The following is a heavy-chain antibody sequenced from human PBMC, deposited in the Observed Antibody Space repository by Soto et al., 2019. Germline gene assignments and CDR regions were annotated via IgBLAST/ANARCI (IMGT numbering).Heavy chain of an antibody. CDR1: ICCSTSICYY. D-gene: IGHD6-13*01. CDR2: IYYSGSA. J-gene: IGHJ4*02. CDR3: ARGSEEQLDGQEMWFEQ. Sequence: SETRWRTCTFSICCSTSICYYLSWIRQPPWKCLEWIGYIYYSGSAYYNPSLKSRVFISLDTSKNQFSLNLNSVTAADTAVYYCARGSEEQLDGQEMWFEQWGKGNLVNVSS. V-gene: IGHV4-30-4*01.